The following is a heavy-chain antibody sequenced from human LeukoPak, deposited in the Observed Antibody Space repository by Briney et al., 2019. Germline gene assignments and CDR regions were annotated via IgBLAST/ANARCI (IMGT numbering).Heavy chain of an antibody. CDR2: IHYTGET. CDR3: ARDIYGSGYGYFDR. V-gene: IGHV4-59*01. CDR1: GVSMSTYF. J-gene: IGHJ4*02. Sequence: SETLSLTCSVSGVSMSTYFWSWIRQPPGKGLEWLAFIHYTGETNYNPSLRSRLTISVDTSKNQFSLRLSSLTAADTAIYYCARDIYGSGYGYFDRWGQGALVTVSS. D-gene: IGHD3-10*01.